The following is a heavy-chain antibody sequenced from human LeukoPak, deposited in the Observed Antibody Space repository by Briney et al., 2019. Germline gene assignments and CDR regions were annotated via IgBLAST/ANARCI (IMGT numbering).Heavy chain of an antibody. D-gene: IGHD2-2*03. Sequence: SEALSLTCTVSGYSISSGYYWGWIRQPPGKGLEWIGRIYHSGSTYYNPSLKSRVTISVDTSKNQFSLKLSSVTAADAAVYYCARGVDIVVVPAAVFFDIWGQGTMVTVSS. CDR2: IYHSGST. CDR3: ARGVDIVVVPAAVFFDI. CDR1: GYSISSGYY. J-gene: IGHJ3*02. V-gene: IGHV4-38-2*02.